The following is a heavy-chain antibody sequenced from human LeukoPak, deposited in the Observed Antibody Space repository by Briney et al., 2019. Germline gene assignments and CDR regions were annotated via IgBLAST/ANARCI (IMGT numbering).Heavy chain of an antibody. V-gene: IGHV3-74*01. CDR3: ARAEVRDRYFDWLLVDY. CDR1: GFTFSSYW. CDR2: INTDGSST. Sequence: GGSLRLSCAASGFTFSSYWMHWVRQAPGKGLVWVSRINTDGSSTSYADSVKGRFTISRDNAKNTLYLQMNSLRAEDTAVYYCARAEVRDRYFDWLLVDYWGQGTLVTVSS. D-gene: IGHD3-9*01. J-gene: IGHJ4*02.